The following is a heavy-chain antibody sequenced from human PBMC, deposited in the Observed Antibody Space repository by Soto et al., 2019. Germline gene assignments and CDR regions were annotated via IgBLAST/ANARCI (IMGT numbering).Heavy chain of an antibody. D-gene: IGHD3-3*01. CDR3: ARNGDFWSGYQYYYYGMDV. V-gene: IGHV3-53*01. J-gene: IGHJ6*02. CDR2: IYSGGST. CDR1: GFTVSSNY. Sequence: GGSLRLSCAASGFTVSSNYMSWVRQAPGKGLEWVSVIYSGGSTYYADSVKGRFTISRDNAKNSLYLQMNSLRAEDTAVYYCARNGDFWSGYQYYYYGMDVWGQGTTVTVSS.